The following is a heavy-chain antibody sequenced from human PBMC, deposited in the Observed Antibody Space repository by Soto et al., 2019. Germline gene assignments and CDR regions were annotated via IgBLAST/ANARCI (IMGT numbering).Heavy chain of an antibody. CDR3: ARGSLVGALLFWFGP. CDR1: GFTFSSYA. V-gene: IGHV3-30-3*01. J-gene: IGHJ5*02. CDR2: ISYDGSNK. Sequence: QVQLVESGGGVVQPGRSLRLSCAASGFTFSSYAMHWVRQAPGKGLEWVAVISYDGSNKYYADSVKGRFTISRDNSKNTLYLQMNSLRAEDTAVYYGARGSLVGALLFWFGPWGQGTLVTVSS. D-gene: IGHD2-2*01.